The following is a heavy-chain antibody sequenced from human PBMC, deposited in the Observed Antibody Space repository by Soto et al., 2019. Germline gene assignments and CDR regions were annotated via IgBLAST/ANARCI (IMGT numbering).Heavy chain of an antibody. J-gene: IGHJ4*02. Sequence: GGSLRLSCAASGFTFRSYAMSGVRQAPGKGLEWVSAISGSGGCTYYADSVKGRFTISRDNTENMLSLQMNSLRAEDTAVYYCAKDDGGDYSKGYFDYWGQGTLVTVSS. V-gene: IGHV3-23*01. CDR2: ISGSGGCT. D-gene: IGHD4-17*01. CDR1: GFTFRSYA. CDR3: AKDDGGDYSKGYFDY.